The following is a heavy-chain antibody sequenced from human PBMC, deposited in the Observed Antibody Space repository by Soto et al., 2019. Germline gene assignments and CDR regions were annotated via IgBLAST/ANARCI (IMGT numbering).Heavy chain of an antibody. V-gene: IGHV4-30-4*01. CDR3: ARVVEMATMLFDY. J-gene: IGHJ4*02. Sequence: SETLSLTCTVSGGSISSGDYYWSWIRQPPGKGLEWIGYIYYSGSTYYNPSLKSRVTISVDTSKNQFSLKLSSVTAADTAVYYCARVVEMATMLFDYWGQGTLVTVSS. D-gene: IGHD5-12*01. CDR2: IYYSGST. CDR1: GGSISSGDYY.